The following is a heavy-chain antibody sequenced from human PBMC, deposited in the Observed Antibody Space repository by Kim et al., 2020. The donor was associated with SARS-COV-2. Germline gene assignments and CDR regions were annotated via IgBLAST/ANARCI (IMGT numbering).Heavy chain of an antibody. V-gene: IGHV3-15*01. CDR1: GFTFSNAW. J-gene: IGHJ4*02. D-gene: IGHD2-2*01. Sequence: GGSLRLSCAASGFTFSNAWMSWVRQAPGKGLEWVGRIKSKTDGGTTDYAAPVKGRFTISRDDSKNTLYLQMNSLKTEDTAVYYCTTEVPYQLLWVFDYWGQGTLVTVSS. CDR3: TTEVPYQLLWVFDY. CDR2: IKSKTDGGTT.